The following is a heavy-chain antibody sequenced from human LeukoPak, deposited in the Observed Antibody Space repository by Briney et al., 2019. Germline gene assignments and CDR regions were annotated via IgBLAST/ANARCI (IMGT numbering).Heavy chain of an antibody. Sequence: GGSLRLSCAASGFTSDDYGMSWVRQAPGKGLEWVSGINWNGGSTGYADSVKGRFTISRDNAKNSLYLQMNSLRAEDTALYYCARTREMATIRGAIDYWGQGTLVTVSS. CDR3: ARTREMATIRGAIDY. CDR2: INWNGGST. J-gene: IGHJ4*02. CDR1: GFTSDDYG. V-gene: IGHV3-20*04. D-gene: IGHD5-24*01.